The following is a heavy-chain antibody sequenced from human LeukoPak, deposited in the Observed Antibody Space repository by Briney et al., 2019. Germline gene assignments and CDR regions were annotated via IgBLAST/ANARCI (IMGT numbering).Heavy chain of an antibody. J-gene: IGHJ5*02. CDR1: GESFDGFY. Sequence: PSETLSLTCAVYGESFDGFYWNWIRQPHGKGLEWIGEINYSGMTNYNPALMTRVAISADSSKRQFSLDLTSVTAADTAVYYCAIRLATSRLATATTWFDPWGQGTLVSVSS. V-gene: IGHV4-34*01. D-gene: IGHD2-2*01. CDR2: INYSGMT. CDR3: AIRLATSRLATATTWFDP.